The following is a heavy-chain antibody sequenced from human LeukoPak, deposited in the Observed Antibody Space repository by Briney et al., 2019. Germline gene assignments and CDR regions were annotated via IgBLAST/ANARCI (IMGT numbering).Heavy chain of an antibody. CDR1: GFTFSNYA. J-gene: IGHJ4*02. D-gene: IGHD3-9*01. V-gene: IGHV3-23*01. CDR2: VTGRGGST. CDR3: AKWGDFDILTGYYVSDF. Sequence: GGSLRLSCVASGFTFSNYAMSRVRQAPGKRLEWVSAVTGRGGSTYYADSVKGRFTISRDNSRNTLFLQMNSLRAEDTAIYYCAKWGDFDILTGYYVSDFWGQGTLVTASS.